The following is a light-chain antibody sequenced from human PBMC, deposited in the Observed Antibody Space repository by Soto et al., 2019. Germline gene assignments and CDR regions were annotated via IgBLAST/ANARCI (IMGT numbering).Light chain of an antibody. J-gene: IGKJ5*01. CDR3: QQYFTTPIT. CDR1: QNVLYNSNSKNY. V-gene: IGKV4-1*01. CDR2: WAS. Sequence: DIVMTQSPDSLAVSLGGRATINCKSSQNVLYNSNSKNYLAWYQQKPGQPPKLIIYWASTRESGVPDRFSGSGSGTDFTLSISSLQAEDVAVYYCQQYFTTPITFGQGTRLEIK.